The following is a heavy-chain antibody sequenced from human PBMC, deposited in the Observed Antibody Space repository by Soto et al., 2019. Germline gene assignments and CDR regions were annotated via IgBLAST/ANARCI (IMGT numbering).Heavy chain of an antibody. CDR3: ARSRLSYGYSLYFDY. CDR2: IYYSGST. V-gene: IGHV4-59*01. CDR1: GASISSYY. Sequence: PSETLSLTCPVSGASISSYYWSWIRQPPGKGLEWIGYIYYSGSTNYNPSLKSRVTISVDTSKNQFSLKLSSVTAADTAVYYCARSRLSYGYSLYFDYWGQGTLVTVS. D-gene: IGHD5-18*01. J-gene: IGHJ4*02.